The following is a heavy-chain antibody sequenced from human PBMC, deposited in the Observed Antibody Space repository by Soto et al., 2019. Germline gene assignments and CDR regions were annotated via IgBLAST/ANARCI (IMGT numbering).Heavy chain of an antibody. Sequence: EVLLAESGGGLVKPGGSLRLSCAASGFPFTTYDMNWVRQAPGEGLEWVSYISGNGAQIYYADSMKGRFTISRDDARNSLFLQMDSLRVDDTAVYYCTRALDDDPIDYWGQGTLVTVSS. CDR1: GFPFTTYD. D-gene: IGHD1-1*01. J-gene: IGHJ4*02. CDR2: ISGNGAQI. CDR3: TRALDDDPIDY. V-gene: IGHV3-21*01.